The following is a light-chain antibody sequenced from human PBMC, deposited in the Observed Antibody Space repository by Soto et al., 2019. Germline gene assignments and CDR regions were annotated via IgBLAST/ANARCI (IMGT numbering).Light chain of an antibody. CDR2: QDN. CDR3: QAWDSSSAV. Sequence: SYELTQPPSVSVSPGQTASITCSGGKLGDKFASWYQQKPGQSPVVVIYQDNKRPSGIPDRFSGSNSGNTATLTISGTQAMDEADYYCQAWDSSSAVFGGGTQLTVL. J-gene: IGLJ7*01. V-gene: IGLV3-1*01. CDR1: KLGDKF.